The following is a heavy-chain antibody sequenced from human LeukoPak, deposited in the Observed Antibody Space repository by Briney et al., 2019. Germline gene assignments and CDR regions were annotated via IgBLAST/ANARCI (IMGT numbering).Heavy chain of an antibody. CDR1: GGSFSGYF. D-gene: IGHD3-22*01. CDR2: INHSGST. CDR3: ARVGRDTSGFSV. Sequence: SETLSLTCAVYGGSFSGYFWSWIRQPPGKGLECIGEINHSGSTNYNPSLKSRVTISVDTSKKKFSLKLNSVTAADTAVYYCARVGRDTSGFSVWGQGALVTVSS. V-gene: IGHV4-34*01. J-gene: IGHJ4*02.